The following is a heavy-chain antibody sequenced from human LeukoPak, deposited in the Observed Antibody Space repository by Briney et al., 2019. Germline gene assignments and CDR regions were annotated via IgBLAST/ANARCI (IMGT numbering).Heavy chain of an antibody. D-gene: IGHD6-6*01. V-gene: IGHV4-39*01. CDR2: IYYSGST. CDR3: ARSGRAALEFDY. J-gene: IGHJ4*02. CDR1: GGSISSSSSY. Sequence: SETLSLTCTVSGGSISSSSSYWGWIRQPPGKGLEWIGGIYYSGSTYYNPSLKSRVTISVDTSKNQFSLKLSSVTAADTAVYYCARSGRAALEFDYWGQGTLVTVSS.